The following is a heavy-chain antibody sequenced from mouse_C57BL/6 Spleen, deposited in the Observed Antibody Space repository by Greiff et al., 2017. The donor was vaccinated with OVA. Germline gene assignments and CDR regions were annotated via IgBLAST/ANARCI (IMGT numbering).Heavy chain of an antibody. CDR3: ARSGGYDYFDY. Sequence: VKLQESGPELVKPGASVKISCKASGYAFSSSWMNWVKQRPGKGLEWIGRIYPGDGATNYNGKFKGKATLTADKSSSTAYMQLSSLTSEDSAVYFCARSGGYDYFDYWGQGTTLTVSS. D-gene: IGHD2-2*01. CDR1: GYAFSSSW. V-gene: IGHV1-82*01. J-gene: IGHJ2*01. CDR2: IYPGDGAT.